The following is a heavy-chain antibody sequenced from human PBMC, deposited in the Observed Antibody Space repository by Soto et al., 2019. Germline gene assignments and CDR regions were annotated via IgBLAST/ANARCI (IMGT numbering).Heavy chain of an antibody. J-gene: IGHJ6*02. CDR1: GGSVNSGSYY. CDR2: IYYSGST. Sequence: SETLSLTCTVSGGSVNSGSYYWTWIRQPPGKGLEWIGYIYYSGSTDYDASLKSRVSISLDTSQNQFSLQLSSLTAADTAVYYCARLGYDFWSGPGGDYYYCGVDVWGQGTTVTVSS. V-gene: IGHV4-61*01. D-gene: IGHD3-3*01. CDR3: ARLGYDFWSGPGGDYYYCGVDV.